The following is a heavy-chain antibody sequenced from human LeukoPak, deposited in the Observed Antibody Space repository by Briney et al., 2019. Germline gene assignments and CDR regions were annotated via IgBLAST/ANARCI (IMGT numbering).Heavy chain of an antibody. CDR3: ARHLWDYYGSGRTLGMDV. J-gene: IGHJ6*04. V-gene: IGHV5-51*01. Sequence: GESLKISCKGSGYSFTSYWIGWVRQMPGKGLEGMGIIYPGDSDTRYSPSFQGQVTISADKSISTAYLQWSSLKASDTAMYYCARHLWDYYGSGRTLGMDVWGKGTTVTVSS. D-gene: IGHD3-10*01. CDR2: IYPGDSDT. CDR1: GYSFTSYW.